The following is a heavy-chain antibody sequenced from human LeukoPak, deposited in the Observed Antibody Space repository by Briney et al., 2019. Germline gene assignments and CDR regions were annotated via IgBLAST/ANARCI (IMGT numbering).Heavy chain of an antibody. CDR3: ARDILGRSNGGSNYFGMEV. D-gene: IGHD2-8*01. Sequence: ASVKVSCKASGYTFTGYYMHWARQAPGQGLEWMGCINVYIGGAHYAQKFQDRLSMTRDTSINTAYMELSSLRSDDTAVYYCARDILGRSNGGSNYFGMEVWGQGTTVTVSS. CDR2: INVYIGGA. CDR1: GYTFTGYY. J-gene: IGHJ6*02. V-gene: IGHV1-2*02.